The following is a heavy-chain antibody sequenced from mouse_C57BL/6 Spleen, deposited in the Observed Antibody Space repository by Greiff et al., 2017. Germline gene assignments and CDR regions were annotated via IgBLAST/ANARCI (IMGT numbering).Heavy chain of an antibody. CDR2: INPSNGGT. CDR1: GYTFTSYW. V-gene: IGHV1-53*01. CDR3: ARSLLGKGDFDY. Sequence: QVQLQQPGTELVKPGASVKLSCKASGYTFTSYWMHWVKPRPGQGLEWIGNINPSNGGTNYNEKFKSKATLTVDKSSSTAYMQLSSLTSEDSAVYYGARSLLGKGDFDYWGQGTTLTVSS. D-gene: IGHD4-1*01. J-gene: IGHJ2*01.